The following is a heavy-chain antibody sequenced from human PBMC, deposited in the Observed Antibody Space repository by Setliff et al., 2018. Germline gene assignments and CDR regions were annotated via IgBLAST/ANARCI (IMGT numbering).Heavy chain of an antibody. CDR1: GFTFSDAW. Sequence: GGSLRLSCAASGFTFSDAWMNWARQAPGRGLEWVGRIKSKTDGGTTDYAANVKGRFTISRDDSKDMVYLQMNSLKIEDTAMYFCTAGGPWGQGTLVTVSS. J-gene: IGHJ4*02. V-gene: IGHV3-15*01. CDR2: IKSKTDGGTT. CDR3: TAGGP.